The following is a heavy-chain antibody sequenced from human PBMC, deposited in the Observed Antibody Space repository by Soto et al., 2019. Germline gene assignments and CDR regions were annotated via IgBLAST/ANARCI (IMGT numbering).Heavy chain of an antibody. J-gene: IGHJ5*02. Sequence: VQLQQWGAGLLKPSETLSLTCAVYGGSFSGYYWSWIRQPPGKGLEWIGEINHSGSTNYNPSLKSRVTISVDTSKNQFSLKLSSVTAADTAVYYCARGGHCSSTSCCGFDPWGQGTLVTVSS. V-gene: IGHV4-34*01. D-gene: IGHD2-2*01. CDR2: INHSGST. CDR3: ARGGHCSSTSCCGFDP. CDR1: GGSFSGYY.